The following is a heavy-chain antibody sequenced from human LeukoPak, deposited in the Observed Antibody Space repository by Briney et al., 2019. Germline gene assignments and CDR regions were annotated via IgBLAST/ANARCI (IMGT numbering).Heavy chain of an antibody. J-gene: IGHJ3*02. CDR3: ARDDKYYDSSDYFYDAFEI. CDR1: GFSFSSYW. D-gene: IGHD3-22*01. Sequence: GGSLRLSCVASGFSFSSYWMTWVRRAPGKGLEWVANIRRDGSVTHYLDSVKGRFTVSRDNAKNSLYLQMDRLRAEDTAVYYCARDDKYYDSSDYFYDAFEIWGQGTTVTVSS. V-gene: IGHV3-7*01. CDR2: IRRDGSVT.